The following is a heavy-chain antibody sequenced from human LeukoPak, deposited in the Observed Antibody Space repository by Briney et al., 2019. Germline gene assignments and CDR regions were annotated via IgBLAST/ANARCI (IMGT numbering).Heavy chain of an antibody. J-gene: IGHJ6*03. Sequence: PSETLSLTCTVSSGSISSSSYYWGWIRQPPGKGLEWIGEINHSGSTNYNPSLKSRVTISVDTSKNQFSLKLSSVTAADTAVYYCARDYRTVTTLLNYYMDVWGKGTTVTVSS. CDR2: INHSGST. CDR1: SGSISSSSYY. D-gene: IGHD4-17*01. CDR3: ARDYRTVTTLLNYYMDV. V-gene: IGHV4-39*07.